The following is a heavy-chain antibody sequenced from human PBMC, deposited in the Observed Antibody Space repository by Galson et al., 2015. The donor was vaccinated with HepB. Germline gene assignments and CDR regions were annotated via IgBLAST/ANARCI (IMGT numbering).Heavy chain of an antibody. CDR3: ARVAAALYYFDY. CDR2: IKQDGNEK. CDR1: GFTFSSYW. V-gene: IGHV3-7*03. D-gene: IGHD6-13*01. J-gene: IGHJ4*02. Sequence: SLRLSCAASGFTFSSYWMSWVRQAPGKGLEWVANIKQDGNEKYYVDSVKGRFTISRDNAKNSLYLQMNSLRAEDTAVYYCARVAAALYYFDYWGQGTLVTVSS.